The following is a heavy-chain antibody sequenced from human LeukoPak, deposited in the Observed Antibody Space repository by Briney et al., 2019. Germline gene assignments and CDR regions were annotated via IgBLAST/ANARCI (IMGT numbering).Heavy chain of an antibody. CDR2: IYSGGST. CDR1: GFTVSSNY. V-gene: IGHV3-66*01. D-gene: IGHD1-14*01. CDR3: ASCLEPNMIHAFDI. Sequence: TGGSLRLSCAASGFTVSSNYMSWVRQAPGKGLEWVSVIYSGGSTYYADSVKGRFTISRDNSKNTLYLQMNSLRAEDTAVYYCASCLEPNMIHAFDIWGQGTMVTVSS. J-gene: IGHJ3*02.